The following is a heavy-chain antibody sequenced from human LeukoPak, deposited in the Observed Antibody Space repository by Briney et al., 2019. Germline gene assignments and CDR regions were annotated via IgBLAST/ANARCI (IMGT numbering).Heavy chain of an antibody. CDR2: IYTSGST. CDR3: ARDLGYSSSSGDWFDP. J-gene: IGHJ5*02. CDR1: GGSITSGSYY. D-gene: IGHD6-6*01. Sequence: ASQTLSPTCTVSGGSITSGSYYWSWIRQPAGKGLEWIGRIYTSGSTNYNPSLKSRVTISVDTSKNQFSLKLSSVTAADTAVYYCARDLGYSSSSGDWFDPWGQGTLVTVSS. V-gene: IGHV4-61*02.